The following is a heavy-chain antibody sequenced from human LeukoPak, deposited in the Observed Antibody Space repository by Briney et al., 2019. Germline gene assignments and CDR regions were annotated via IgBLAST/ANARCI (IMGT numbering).Heavy chain of an antibody. CDR1: GYTFTSYY. Sequence: GASVKVSCKASGYTFTSYYMHWVRQAPGQGLEWMGIFNLSGGSTSYAQKFQGRVTMTRDTSTSTVYMELSSLRSDDTAVYYCARRLNSYFDYWGQGTLVTVSS. CDR2: FNLSGGST. D-gene: IGHD4-23*01. J-gene: IGHJ4*02. CDR3: ARRLNSYFDY. V-gene: IGHV1-46*01.